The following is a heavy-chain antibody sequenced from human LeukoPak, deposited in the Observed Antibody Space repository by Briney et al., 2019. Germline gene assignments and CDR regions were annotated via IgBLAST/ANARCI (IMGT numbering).Heavy chain of an antibody. J-gene: IGHJ4*02. CDR2: ISSSSSTI. Sequence: GGSLRLSCAASGFIFSTYNMNWVRRAPGKGLEWVSYISSSSSTIYYADSVKGRFTISRDNSKNTLYVQMNSLRAEDTAVYFCAKAKVGSAWIYEYWGQGILVTVSS. D-gene: IGHD5-12*01. CDR1: GFIFSTYN. V-gene: IGHV3-48*01. CDR3: AKAKVGSAWIYEY.